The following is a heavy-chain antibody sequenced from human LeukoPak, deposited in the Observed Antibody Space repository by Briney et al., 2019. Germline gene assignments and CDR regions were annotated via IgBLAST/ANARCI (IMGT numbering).Heavy chain of an antibody. CDR1: GFTFSSAW. CDR2: IKTKTDGGTT. D-gene: IGHD1-26*01. J-gene: IGHJ4*02. V-gene: IGHV3-15*01. CDR3: ITRPNPVGY. Sequence: GGSLRLSCAASGFTFSSAWMSWVRQAPGQGQERVGRIKTKTDGGTTDYAAPVKGRFTISRDDSKDTLYLQMNSLTTEDTAVYYCITRPNPVGYWGQGTLVTVSS.